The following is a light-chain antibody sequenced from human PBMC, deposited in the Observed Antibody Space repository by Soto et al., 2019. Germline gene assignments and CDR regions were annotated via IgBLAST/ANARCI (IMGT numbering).Light chain of an antibody. CDR1: QSIDSKY. V-gene: IGKV3-20*01. CDR2: GAS. Sequence: EIVLTQSPGTLSLSQGERATLSCRASQSIDSKYLGWYQQKPGQTPRLLIYGASSRATGIPDRFSGSGSGTDFTLTISRLEPEDFAVYYCQHYGTSPGTFGQGTKVEIK. J-gene: IGKJ1*01. CDR3: QHYGTSPGT.